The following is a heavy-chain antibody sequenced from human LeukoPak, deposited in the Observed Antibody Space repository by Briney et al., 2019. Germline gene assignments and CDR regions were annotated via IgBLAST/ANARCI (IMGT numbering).Heavy chain of an antibody. J-gene: IGHJ4*02. D-gene: IGHD1-26*01. CDR2: IYYSGST. V-gene: IGHV4-61*01. CDR3: ARSLGGATIDY. CDR1: GGSVSSGSYY. Sequence: SETLSLTCTVSGGSVSSGSYYWSWIRQPPGKGLEWIGYIYYSGSTNYNPPLKSRVTISVDTSKNQFSLKLSSVTAADTAVYYCARSLGGATIDYWGQGTLVTVSS.